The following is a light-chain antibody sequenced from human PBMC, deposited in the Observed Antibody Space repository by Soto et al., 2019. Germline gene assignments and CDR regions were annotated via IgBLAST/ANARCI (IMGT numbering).Light chain of an antibody. CDR1: QVVFYNSKNY. Sequence: DIVMTQSPDSLAVSLGERATINCKSSQVVFYNSKNYLGWYQQKPGQPPKLLIYWASTRESGVPDRFSGSGSGTDLTLAISSLKGEEVGAYYNQKNYSHPFTFGGGKKVEIK. J-gene: IGKJ4*01. CDR2: WAS. CDR3: QKNYSHPFT. V-gene: IGKV4-1*01.